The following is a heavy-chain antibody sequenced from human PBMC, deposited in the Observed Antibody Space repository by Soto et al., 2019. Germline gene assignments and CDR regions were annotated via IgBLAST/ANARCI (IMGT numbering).Heavy chain of an antibody. CDR2: IYYSVTT. J-gene: IGHJ5*02. Sequence: SETLSLTCTVSGGSVSSGDYYWSWIRQPPGEGLEWIGYIYYSVTTNYNPSLKSRVTISVDTSKNQFSLKLTSVITADTAVYYCARIQIDTSMIYWFDPWGQGTLVTVS. V-gene: IGHV4-61*08. CDR1: GGSVSSGDYY. CDR3: ARIQIDTSMIYWFDP. D-gene: IGHD5-18*01.